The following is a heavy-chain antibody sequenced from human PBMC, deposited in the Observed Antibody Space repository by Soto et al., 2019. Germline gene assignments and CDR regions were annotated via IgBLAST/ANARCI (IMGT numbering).Heavy chain of an antibody. CDR2: IYYSGST. V-gene: IGHV4-59*01. CDR3: ARTEAVAGSNFGY. J-gene: IGHJ4*02. CDR1: GGSISSYY. D-gene: IGHD6-19*01. Sequence: PSETLSLTCTVSGGSISSYYWSWIRQPPGKGLEWIGYIYYSGSTNYNPSLKSRVTISVDTSKNQFSLKLSSVTAADTAVYYCARTEAVAGSNFGYWGQGTQVTVSS.